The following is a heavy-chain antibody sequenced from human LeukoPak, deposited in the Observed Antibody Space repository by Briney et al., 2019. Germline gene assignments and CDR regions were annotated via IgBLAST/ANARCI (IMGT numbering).Heavy chain of an antibody. CDR3: TKDRGSRQWLVAPDY. Sequence: GGSLRLSCAASGFTFDDYAMHWVRQAPGKGLEWVSGISWNSGSIDYAGSVKGRFTISRDNAKTSLYLQMNSLRAEDMALYYCTKDRGSRQWLVAPDYWGQGTLVTVSS. J-gene: IGHJ4*02. D-gene: IGHD6-19*01. V-gene: IGHV3-9*03. CDR2: ISWNSGSI. CDR1: GFTFDDYA.